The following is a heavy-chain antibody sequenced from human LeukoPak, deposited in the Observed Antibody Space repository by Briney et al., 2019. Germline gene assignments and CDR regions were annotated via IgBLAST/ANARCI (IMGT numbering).Heavy chain of an antibody. J-gene: IGHJ6*02. CDR2: ISSSSSYI. CDR1: GFTFSSYS. D-gene: IGHD3-22*01. V-gene: IGHV3-21*01. CDR3: ARDRYYYDSSGYYFFNYYYGMDV. Sequence: GGSLRLSCAASGFTFSSYSMNWVRQAPGKGLEWVSSISSSSSYIYYADSVKGRFTISRDNAKNSLYLQMNSLRAEDTAVYYCARDRYYYDSSGYYFFNYYYGMDVWGQGTTVTVSS.